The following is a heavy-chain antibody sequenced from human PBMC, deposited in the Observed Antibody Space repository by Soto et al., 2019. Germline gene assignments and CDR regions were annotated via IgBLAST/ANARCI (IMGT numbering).Heavy chain of an antibody. V-gene: IGHV1-69*08. CDR3: AREEAQYQLLHSYYYMDV. CDR1: GGTFSSYT. CDR2: IIPIFGMA. D-gene: IGHD2-2*01. J-gene: IGHJ6*03. Sequence: QVQLVQSGAEVKKPGSSVKVSCKASGGTFSSYTINGVRQAPGQGLDGMGRIIPIFGMANYAQKFQGRVTITADESTSTAYMQLSSLRSEDTGLYYCAREEAQYQLLHSYYYMDVWGKGTTVTVSS.